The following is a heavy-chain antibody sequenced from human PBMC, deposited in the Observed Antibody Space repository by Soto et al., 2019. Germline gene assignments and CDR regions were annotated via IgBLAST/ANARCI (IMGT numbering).Heavy chain of an antibody. CDR1: GYTLTELS. CDR3: AKNGQPPYYYYGLDV. V-gene: IGHV1-24*01. J-gene: IGHJ6*02. Sequence: ASVKVSCKVSGYTLTELSMHWVRQAPGKGLEWMGWFDPEDGETNYAQKFQGRVSMTIDTSTTTAYMELRTLTSDDTAVYYCAKNGQPPYYYYGLDVWGQGTTVTVSS. CDR2: FDPEDGET. D-gene: IGHD2-8*01.